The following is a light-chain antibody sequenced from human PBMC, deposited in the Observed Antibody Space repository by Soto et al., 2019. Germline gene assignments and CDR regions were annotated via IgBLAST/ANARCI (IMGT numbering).Light chain of an antibody. J-gene: IGLJ3*02. CDR2: NTN. Sequence: QAVVTQEPSFSVSPGGTVTLTCGLSSGSVSTSYYPSWYQQTPGQAPRTLIYNTNTRSSGVPGRFSGSILGNKAALTIAGAQADDESDYYCVLYMGGGISVFGGGTKLTVL. CDR1: SGSVSTSYY. CDR3: VLYMGGGISV. V-gene: IGLV8-61*01.